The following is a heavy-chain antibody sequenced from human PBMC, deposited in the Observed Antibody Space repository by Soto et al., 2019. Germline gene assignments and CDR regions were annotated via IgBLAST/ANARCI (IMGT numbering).Heavy chain of an antibody. CDR2: INPSGGST. J-gene: IGHJ4*02. V-gene: IGHV1-46*01. CDR1: GYTFTSYY. CDR3: AREYVGYSGYDPFDY. D-gene: IGHD5-12*01. Sequence: ASVKVSFKASGYTFTSYYMHWVRQAPGQGLEWMGIINPSGGSTSYAQKFQGRVTMTRDTSTSTVYMELSSLRSEDTAVYYCAREYVGYSGYDPFDYWGQGTLVTVSS.